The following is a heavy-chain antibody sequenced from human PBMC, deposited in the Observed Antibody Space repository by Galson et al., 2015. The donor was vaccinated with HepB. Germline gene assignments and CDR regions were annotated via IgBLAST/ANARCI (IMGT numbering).Heavy chain of an antibody. CDR3: VKEGSWFGGDWFDP. Sequence: SLRLSCAGSGFIFRHHAMAWIRQAPGKGLEWVSGINGRGSNRSYSDAVKGRLSISRDNSKDTVFLQMDNLRAEDTAVYYCVKEGSWFGGDWFDPWGQGALVTVS. D-gene: IGHD3-16*01. J-gene: IGHJ5*02. CDR1: GFIFRHHA. CDR2: INGRGSNR. V-gene: IGHV3-23*01.